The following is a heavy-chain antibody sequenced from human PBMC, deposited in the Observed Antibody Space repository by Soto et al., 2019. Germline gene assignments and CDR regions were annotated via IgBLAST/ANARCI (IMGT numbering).Heavy chain of an antibody. Sequence: PSETLSLTCTVSGGSISSGGYYWSWIRQHPGKGLEWIGYIYYSGSTYYNPSLKSRVTISVDTSKNQFSLKLSSVTAADTAVYYCARDKGGGSPNYYYYGMDVWGQGTTVTVSS. CDR3: ARDKGGGSPNYYYYGMDV. V-gene: IGHV4-31*03. J-gene: IGHJ6*02. CDR2: IYYSGST. D-gene: IGHD2-15*01. CDR1: GGSISSGGYY.